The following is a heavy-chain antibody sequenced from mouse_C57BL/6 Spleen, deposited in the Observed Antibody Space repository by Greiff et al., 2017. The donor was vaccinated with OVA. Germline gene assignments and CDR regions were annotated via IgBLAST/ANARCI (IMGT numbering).Heavy chain of an antibody. V-gene: IGHV1-5*01. CDR1: GYTFTSYW. J-gene: IGHJ2*01. CDR2: IYPGNSDT. D-gene: IGHD3-2*02. CDR3: SRTAQATSFDY. Sequence: EVQLQQSGTVLARPGASVKMSCKTSGYTFTSYWMHWVKQRPGQGLEWIGAIYPGNSDTSYNQKFKGKAKLTAVISASTAYMELSSLTNEDSAVYYCSRTAQATSFDYWGQGTTLTVSS.